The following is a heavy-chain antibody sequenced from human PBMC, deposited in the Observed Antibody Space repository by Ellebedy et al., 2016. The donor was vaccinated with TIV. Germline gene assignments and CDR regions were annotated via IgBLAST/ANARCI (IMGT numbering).Heavy chain of an antibody. CDR3: YGRGDFDY. J-gene: IGHJ4*02. V-gene: IGHV3-7*01. CDR2: INLGGSQV. CDR1: GFTFGSYW. Sequence: GGSLRLSXAASGFTFGSYWMSWVRQAPGEGLEWVANINLGGSQVYYVDSVRGRFTISRDNARNSLYLQMNSLRAEDTAVYYCYGRGDFDYWGQGTLVTVSS. D-gene: IGHD4-17*01.